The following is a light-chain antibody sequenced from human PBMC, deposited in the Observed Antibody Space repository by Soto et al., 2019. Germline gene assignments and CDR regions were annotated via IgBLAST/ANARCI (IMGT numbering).Light chain of an antibody. CDR1: QTVFFPKNKNS. V-gene: IGKV4-1*01. CDR3: QQYYSTPLT. Sequence: DIVMTQSPDSLAVSLGERATINCKSSQTVFFPKNKNSLAWYKQKPGQPPKLLISWESTRESGVPDRFSGSGSGTDFTPTISRLQAEAVALYYCQQYYSTPLTVGGGTKVEI. J-gene: IGKJ4*01. CDR2: WES.